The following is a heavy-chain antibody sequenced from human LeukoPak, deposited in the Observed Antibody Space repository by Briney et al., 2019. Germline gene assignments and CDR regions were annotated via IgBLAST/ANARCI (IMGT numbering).Heavy chain of an antibody. V-gene: IGHV3-53*01. CDR3: GSSGWFKGYYYYMDV. CDR1: GFTVSSNY. CDR2: IYSGGST. Sequence: PGGSLRLSCAASGFTVSSNYMSGVRQAPGKGLEWGSVIYSGGSTYYADSVKGRFTISRDNSKNTLYLQMNSLRAEDTAVYYCGSSGWFKGYYYYMDVWGKGTTVTVSS. D-gene: IGHD6-19*01. J-gene: IGHJ6*03.